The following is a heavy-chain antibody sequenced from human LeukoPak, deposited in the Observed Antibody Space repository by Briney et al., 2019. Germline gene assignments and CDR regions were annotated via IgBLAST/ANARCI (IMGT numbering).Heavy chain of an antibody. CDR2: MNPNSGNT. CDR3: ERGFVVVPGRKNWFDP. J-gene: IGHJ5*02. CDR1: GYTFTGYY. D-gene: IGHD2-2*01. Sequence: ASVKVSCKASGYTFTGYYMHWVRQVPGQGLEWMGWMNPNSGNTGYAQKFQGRVTITRNTSISTAYMELSGLRSEDTAVYYCERGFVVVPGRKNWFDPWGQGTLVTVSP. V-gene: IGHV1-8*03.